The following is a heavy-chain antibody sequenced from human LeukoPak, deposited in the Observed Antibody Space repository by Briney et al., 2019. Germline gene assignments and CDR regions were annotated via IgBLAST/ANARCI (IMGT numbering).Heavy chain of an antibody. J-gene: IGHJ4*02. V-gene: IGHV3-23*01. CDR2: ISGNGGSL. CDR1: GFTFSSYA. D-gene: IGHD4-17*01. Sequence: PGGSLRRSCAASGFTFSSYAMSWVRQAPGKGLEWVSAISGNGGSLYYADSVKGRFSISRDNSKNTLYLQMNSLRAEDTAVYYCAEDRPRLPTGANDYWGQGTLVTVSS. CDR3: AEDRPRLPTGANDY.